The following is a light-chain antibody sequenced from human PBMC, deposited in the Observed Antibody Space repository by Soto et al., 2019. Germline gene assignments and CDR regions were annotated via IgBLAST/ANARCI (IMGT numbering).Light chain of an antibody. V-gene: IGKV3-20*01. Sequence: EIGVTQSPAALSVSPGERATLSCRASQSVSSNLAWYQQKPGQAPRLLIYGASTRAAGIPDRFSGSESGTDFTLTINGLEPEDVAVYFCQQYVRSPWTFGQRSNV. CDR1: QSVSSN. CDR3: QQYVRSPWT. CDR2: GAS. J-gene: IGKJ1*01.